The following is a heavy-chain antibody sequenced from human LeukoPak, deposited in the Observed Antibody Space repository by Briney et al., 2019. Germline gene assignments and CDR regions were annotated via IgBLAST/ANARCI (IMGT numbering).Heavy chain of an antibody. V-gene: IGHV3-11*01. Sequence: GGSLRLSCAASGFPFGTYNMSWIRQAPGKGLEWVSYIISSGSATYYADSVKGRFTISRDNAKNSLYLQMNSLTAEDTAVYYCARYASGPPRALLSWGQGTLVTVSS. CDR2: IISSGSAT. D-gene: IGHD3-10*01. CDR1: GFPFGTYN. J-gene: IGHJ5*02. CDR3: ARYASGPPRALLS.